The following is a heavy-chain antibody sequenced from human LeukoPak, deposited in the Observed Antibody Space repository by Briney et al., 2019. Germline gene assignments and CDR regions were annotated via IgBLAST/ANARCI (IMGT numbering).Heavy chain of an antibody. CDR2: IYYSGST. Sequence: SETLSLTCTVSGGSIKNGDYYWSWIRQPPGKGLEWIGYIYYSGSTYYNPSLKSRVTISVDTSKNQFSLKLSSVTAADTAVYYCARVTGGSGSYYSPLHYYFDYWGQGTLVTVSS. J-gene: IGHJ4*02. CDR1: GGSIKNGDYY. D-gene: IGHD3-10*01. V-gene: IGHV4-30-4*01. CDR3: ARVTGGSGSYYSPLHYYFDY.